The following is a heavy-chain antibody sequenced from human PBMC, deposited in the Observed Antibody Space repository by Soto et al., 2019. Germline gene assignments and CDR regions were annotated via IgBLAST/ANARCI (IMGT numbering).Heavy chain of an antibody. D-gene: IGHD2-21*01. Sequence: PSETLSLTCTVSGGSISSGGYYWSWIRQHPGKGLEWIGYIYYSGSTYYNPSLKSRVTISVDTSKNQFSLKLSSVTAADTAVYYCARVSRGSAVICDYWGQGTLVTVSS. V-gene: IGHV4-31*03. CDR3: ARVSRGSAVICDY. CDR2: IYYSGST. CDR1: GGSISSGGYY. J-gene: IGHJ4*02.